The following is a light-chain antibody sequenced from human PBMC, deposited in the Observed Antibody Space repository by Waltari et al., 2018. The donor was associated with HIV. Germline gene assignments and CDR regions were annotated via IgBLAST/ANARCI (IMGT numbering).Light chain of an antibody. Sequence: QSALTQPASVSASPGPSIPISCTGTSSDVGGYNYVSWYRHHPGEAPKVIIYEVNRRPSGVSNRFTASKSGNTASLAISGLRPEDEADYFCSSYTSSSTHVFGPGTKVTVL. V-gene: IGLV2-14*01. CDR2: EVN. CDR1: SSDVGGYNY. CDR3: SSYTSSSTHV. J-gene: IGLJ1*01.